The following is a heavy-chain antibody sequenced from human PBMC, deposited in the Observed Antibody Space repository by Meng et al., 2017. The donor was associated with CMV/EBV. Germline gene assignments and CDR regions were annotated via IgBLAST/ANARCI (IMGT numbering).Heavy chain of an antibody. Sequence: FSSDSRHWGRQAPVKGLVWAPRINSDGSSTSYEDSVKGRFTISRDNAKNTLYLQMNSMRAEDTAVYYCARDANYDFWSGYFGWFDPWGQGTLVTVSS. CDR1: FSSDS. D-gene: IGHD3-3*01. V-gene: IGHV3-74*01. J-gene: IGHJ5*02. CDR2: INSDGSST. CDR3: ARDANYDFWSGYFGWFDP.